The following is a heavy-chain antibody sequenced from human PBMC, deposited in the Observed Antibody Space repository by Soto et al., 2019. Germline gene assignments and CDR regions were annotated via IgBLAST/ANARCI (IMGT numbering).Heavy chain of an antibody. CDR2: ISWNSGSI. Sequence: GGSLRLSCAASGFTFDDYAMHWVRQAPGKGLEWVSGISWNSGSIGYADSVKGRFTISRDNAKNSLYLQMNSLRAEDTALYYCAKDMAGTTSVANFDYWGQGTLVTVSS. J-gene: IGHJ4*02. V-gene: IGHV3-9*01. D-gene: IGHD1-7*01. CDR1: GFTFDDYA. CDR3: AKDMAGTTSVANFDY.